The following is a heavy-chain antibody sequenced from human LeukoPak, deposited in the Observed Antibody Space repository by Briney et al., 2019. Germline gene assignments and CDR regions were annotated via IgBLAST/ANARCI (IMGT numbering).Heavy chain of an antibody. CDR2: IYYSGST. CDR3: ARGLRIAGTTWFDP. CDR1: GGSVSSGSYY. Sequence: PSETLSLTCTVSGGSVSSGSYYWSWIRQPPGKGLEWIGYIYYSGSTNHNPSLKSRVTISVDTSKNQFSLKLSSVTAADTAVYYCARGLRIAGTTWFDPWGQGTLVTVSS. D-gene: IGHD1-20*01. J-gene: IGHJ5*02. V-gene: IGHV4-61*01.